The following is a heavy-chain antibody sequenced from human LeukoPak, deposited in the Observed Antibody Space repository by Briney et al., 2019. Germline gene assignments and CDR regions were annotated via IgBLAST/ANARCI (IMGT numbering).Heavy chain of an antibody. CDR2: IYYSGST. Sequence: SETLSLTCTVSGGSISSYYWSWIRQPPGQGLEWIAYIYYSGSTKYNPSLKSRVTISVDTSKNQFSLKLNSVTAADTAVYYCARHARNILNAYDIWGQGTMVTVSS. D-gene: IGHD2-2*02. CDR1: GGSISSYY. J-gene: IGHJ3*02. V-gene: IGHV4-59*08. CDR3: ARHARNILNAYDI.